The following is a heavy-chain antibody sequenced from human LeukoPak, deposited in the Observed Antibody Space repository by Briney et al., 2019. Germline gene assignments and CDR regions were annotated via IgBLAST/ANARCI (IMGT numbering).Heavy chain of an antibody. CDR3: ARSAQYCGGDCYSSDY. D-gene: IGHD2-21*02. CDR1: GFTVSSNY. V-gene: IGHV3-53*01. J-gene: IGHJ4*02. Sequence: PGGSLRLSCAASGFTVSSNYMSWVRQAPGKGLEWVSVIYSGGSTYYADSVKGRFTISSDNSKNTLYLQMNSLRAEDTAVYYCARSAQYCGGDCYSSDYWGQGTLVTVSS. CDR2: IYSGGST.